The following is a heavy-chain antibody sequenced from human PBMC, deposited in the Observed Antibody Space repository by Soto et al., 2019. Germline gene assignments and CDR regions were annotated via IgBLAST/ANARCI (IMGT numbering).Heavy chain of an antibody. V-gene: IGHV3-13*01. J-gene: IGHJ5*02. CDR1: GFTFSSYD. Sequence: EVQLVESGGGLVQPGGSLRLSCAASGFTFSSYDMHWVRQATGKGLEWVSAIGTAGDTYYPGSVKGRFTISRENAKNSLYLQMNSLRAEDTAVYYWARNKSGVLTTGSDPWGQGTLVTFSS. CDR3: ARNKSGVLTTGSDP. D-gene: IGHD2-8*01. CDR2: IGTAGDT.